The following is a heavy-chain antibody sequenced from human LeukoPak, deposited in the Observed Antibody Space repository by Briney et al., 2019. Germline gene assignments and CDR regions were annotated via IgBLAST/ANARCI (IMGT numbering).Heavy chain of an antibody. Sequence: SQTLSLTCAISGDSVSSNSAAWNWIRQSPSRGLEWLGRTYYRSKWYNDYAVSVKSRITINPDTSKNQFSPQLNSVTPEDTAVYYCARDQGYYDFWSGYRWYYFDYWGQGTLVTVSS. J-gene: IGHJ4*02. V-gene: IGHV6-1*01. D-gene: IGHD3-3*01. CDR3: ARDQGYYDFWSGYRWYYFDY. CDR2: TYYRSKWYN. CDR1: GDSVSSNSAA.